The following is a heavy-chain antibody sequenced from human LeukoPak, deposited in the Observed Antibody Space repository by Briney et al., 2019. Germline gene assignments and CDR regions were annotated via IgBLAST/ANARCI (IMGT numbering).Heavy chain of an antibody. V-gene: IGHV3-15*01. D-gene: IGHD3-3*01. CDR2: IKSKTDGGTT. Sequence: PGGSLRLSCAASGFTLSNAWMSWVRQAPGKGLEWVGRIKSKTDGGTTDYAAPVKGRFTISRDDSKNTLYLQMNSLKTEDPAVYYCTTHYDFWSGYYPSLEQLHEYYFDYWGQGTLVTASS. J-gene: IGHJ4*02. CDR3: TTHYDFWSGYYPSLEQLHEYYFDY. CDR1: GFTLSNAW.